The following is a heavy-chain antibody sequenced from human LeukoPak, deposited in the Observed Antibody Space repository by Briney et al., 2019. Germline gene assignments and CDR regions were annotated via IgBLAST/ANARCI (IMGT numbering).Heavy chain of an antibody. CDR3: ARQGCITIFDQHFDY. CDR1: GGSIRRYY. J-gene: IGHJ4*02. V-gene: IGHV4-59*01. CDR2: LYYSWCT. D-gene: IGHD3-3*01. Sequence: SQTLALICTVSGGSIRRYYWSWLRQPPGKGLEWIGYLYYSWCTNYNPSLTSRVTISVDTSKNQFTLKLSSVAAADTAVYYCARQGCITIFDQHFDYWGQGTLVTVSS.